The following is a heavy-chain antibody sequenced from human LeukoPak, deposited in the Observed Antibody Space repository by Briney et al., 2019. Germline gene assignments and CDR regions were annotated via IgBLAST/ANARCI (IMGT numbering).Heavy chain of an antibody. J-gene: IGHJ4*02. Sequence: SETLSLTCTVSGGSITGYYWSWIRQPAAKGLEWIGRIYTGGSTNYNPSLKSRVTMSVDTSKNQFSLKLSSVTAADTAIYYCTRWYDGHGFDYWGQGTLVTVSS. V-gene: IGHV4-4*07. D-gene: IGHD3-3*01. CDR3: TRWYDGHGFDY. CDR1: GGSITGYY. CDR2: IYTGGST.